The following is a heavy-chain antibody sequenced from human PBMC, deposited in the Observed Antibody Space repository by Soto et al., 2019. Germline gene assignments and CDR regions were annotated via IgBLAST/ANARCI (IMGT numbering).Heavy chain of an antibody. CDR3: AKFHDYGDYFYYYYGMDV. CDR2: ISGSGGST. J-gene: IGHJ6*02. V-gene: IGHV3-23*01. Sequence: PGGSLRLSCAASGFTISSYAMSWVSQAPGKGLEWVSAISGSGGSTYYADSVKGRFTISRDNSKNTLYLQMNSLRAEDTAVYYCAKFHDYGDYFYYYYGMDVWGQGTTVTVSS. CDR1: GFTISSYA. D-gene: IGHD4-17*01.